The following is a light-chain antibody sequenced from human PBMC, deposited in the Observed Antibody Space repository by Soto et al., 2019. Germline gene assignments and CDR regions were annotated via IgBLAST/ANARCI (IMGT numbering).Light chain of an antibody. Sequence: QSALTQPASVSGSPGQSITISCTGTSSDVGGYNYVSWYQQHPGKAPKLMIYEVSNRPSGVSNRFSGSKSGNTASLTISGLQAEDEADYYCSSYTSSSTLEVVFGGWTKVTVL. V-gene: IGLV2-14*01. CDR2: EVS. CDR3: SSYTSSSTLEVV. CDR1: SSDVGGYNY. J-gene: IGLJ2*01.